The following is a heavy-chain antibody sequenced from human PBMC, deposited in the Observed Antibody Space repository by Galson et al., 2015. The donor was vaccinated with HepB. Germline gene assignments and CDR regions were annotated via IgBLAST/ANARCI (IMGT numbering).Heavy chain of an antibody. CDR3: AKYWEDIAFQY. CDR1: GFTFSSYN. Sequence: SLRLSCAASGFTFSSYNMNWVRQAPGKGLEWVSYITSGSGTNTYYADSVRGRFTISRDNSKNTLYLQMNSLRAEDTAVYFCAKYWEDIAFQYWGQGTLLTVSS. J-gene: IGHJ1*01. V-gene: IGHV3-23*01. D-gene: IGHD2-15*01. CDR2: ITSGSGTNT.